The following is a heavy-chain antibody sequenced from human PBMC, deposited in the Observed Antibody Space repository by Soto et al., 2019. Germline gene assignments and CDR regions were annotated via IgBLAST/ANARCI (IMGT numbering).Heavy chain of an antibody. J-gene: IGHJ6*02. V-gene: IGHV4-39*01. CDR3: ERRSGMRVPGASYYIYYGVDV. CDR1: GGSISSGSYY. Sequence: QLQLQESGPGLVKPSETLSLTCTVSGGSISSGSYYWGWVRQPPGKGLEWVGSVYYSGSTYYTPSLKSRLTMSVDTSKNQFSVDLRSVTAADTAVYYCERRSGMRVPGASYYIYYGVDVWVRGTTVTVSS. CDR2: VYYSGST. D-gene: IGHD2-2*01.